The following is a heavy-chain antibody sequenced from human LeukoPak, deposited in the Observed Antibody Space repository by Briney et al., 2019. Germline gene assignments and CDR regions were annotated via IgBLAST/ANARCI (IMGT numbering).Heavy chain of an antibody. D-gene: IGHD5-24*01. CDR3: ARDELEMATIDPSFDY. CDR2: QDGSEK. V-gene: IGHV3-7*01. J-gene: IGHJ4*02. Sequence: QDGSEKYYVDSVKGRFTISRDNAKNSLYLQMNSLRAEDTAVYYCARDELEMATIDPSFDYWGQGTLVTVSS.